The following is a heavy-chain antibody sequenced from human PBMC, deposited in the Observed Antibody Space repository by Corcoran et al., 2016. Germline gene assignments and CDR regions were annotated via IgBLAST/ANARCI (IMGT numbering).Heavy chain of an antibody. J-gene: IGHJ4*02. V-gene: IGHV3-53*01. CDR1: GFTVSSNY. CDR3: ARKYYDSSGRTGGIDY. Sequence: EVQLVESGGGLIQPGGSLRLSCAASGFTVSSNYMSWVRQAPGKGLEWVSVIYSGGSTYYADSVKGRFTISRDKSKNTLYLQMNSLRAEDTAGYYCARKYYDSSGRTGGIDYWGQGTLVTVSS. D-gene: IGHD3-22*01. CDR2: IYSGGST.